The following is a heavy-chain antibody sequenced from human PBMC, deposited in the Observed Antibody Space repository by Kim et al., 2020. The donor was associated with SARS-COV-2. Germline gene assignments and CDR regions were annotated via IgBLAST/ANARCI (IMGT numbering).Heavy chain of an antibody. CDR2: I. D-gene: IGHD3-22*01. V-gene: IGHV3-48*03. CDR3: ARLSSGFVVDR. Sequence: IFYSDSVKGRFTISRYNAKNSLFLQMSSLKAADTAIYYCARLSSGFVVDRWGQGVLVTVSS. J-gene: IGHJ5*02.